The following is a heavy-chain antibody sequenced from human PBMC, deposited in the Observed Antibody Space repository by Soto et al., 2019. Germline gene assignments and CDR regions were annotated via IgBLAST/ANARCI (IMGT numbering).Heavy chain of an antibody. V-gene: IGHV4-59*08. CDR2: IYYSGST. CDR1: GGSINNYY. Sequence: SETLSLTCTVSGGSINNYYWSWIRQPPGKGLEWIGYIYYSGSTNYNPSLKSRVTMSVDTSKNQFSLKLSSVTAADTAVYYCARRHYYFYYMDVWNKGTTVTVS. CDR3: ARRHYYFYYMDV. J-gene: IGHJ6*03.